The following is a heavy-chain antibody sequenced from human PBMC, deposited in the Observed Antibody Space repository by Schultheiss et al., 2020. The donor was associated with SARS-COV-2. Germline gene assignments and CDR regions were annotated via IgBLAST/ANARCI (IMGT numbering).Heavy chain of an antibody. Sequence: GGSLRLSCAASGFTFSSYAMSWVRQAPGKGLEWVSAISGSGGSTYYADSVKGRFTISRDNSKNTLYLQMNSLRAEDTAVYYCARVSDSGWYGYYFDYWGQGTLVTVSS. CDR1: GFTFSSYA. CDR2: ISGSGGST. J-gene: IGHJ4*02. CDR3: ARVSDSGWYGYYFDY. V-gene: IGHV3-23*01. D-gene: IGHD6-19*01.